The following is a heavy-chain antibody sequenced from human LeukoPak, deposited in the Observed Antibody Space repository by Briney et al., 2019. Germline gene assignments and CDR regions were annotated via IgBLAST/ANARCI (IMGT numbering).Heavy chain of an antibody. CDR2: ISGGGGTT. J-gene: IGHJ4*02. Sequence: GSLRLSCAASDFTFSTYAMSWVRQAPGRGLEWVSTISGGGGTTYYADSVKGRFTISRDNSKNTLYLQMNSLRAEDTAIYYCAKESSMLRGPLVIYYFDFWGQGTLVTVSS. V-gene: IGHV3-23*01. CDR1: DFTFSTYA. D-gene: IGHD3-10*01. CDR3: AKESSMLRGPLVIYYFDF.